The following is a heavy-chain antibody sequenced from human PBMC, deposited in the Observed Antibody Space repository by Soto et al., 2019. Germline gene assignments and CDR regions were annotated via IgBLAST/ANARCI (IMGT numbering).Heavy chain of an antibody. Sequence: PGGSLRLSCAASGFTFSNYPMSWVRQAPGKGLEWVSSISSSGDTTHYADSVKGRFTISRDRSKNTLYLQMNSLRAEDTAVYYCAKDPSYGSGSFYGHLYFDNWGQGTLVTVSS. CDR3: AKDPSYGSGSFYGHLYFDN. J-gene: IGHJ4*02. D-gene: IGHD3-10*01. CDR2: ISSSGDTT. CDR1: GFTFSNYP. V-gene: IGHV3-23*01.